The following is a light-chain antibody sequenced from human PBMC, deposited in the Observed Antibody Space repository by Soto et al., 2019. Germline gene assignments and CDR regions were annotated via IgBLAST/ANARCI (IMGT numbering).Light chain of an antibody. V-gene: IGKV1-5*01. CDR2: AAS. Sequence: DIQLTQSPSTLTASVGDRVTIGCRASESISYWLAWYQQKPGKATKLLIYAASSLRSGVPSRFSGSGSGTEFTLTISSLQPDDFATYFCQQYDSYSKTFGQGTQLEIK. CDR1: ESISYW. J-gene: IGKJ2*01. CDR3: QQYDSYSKT.